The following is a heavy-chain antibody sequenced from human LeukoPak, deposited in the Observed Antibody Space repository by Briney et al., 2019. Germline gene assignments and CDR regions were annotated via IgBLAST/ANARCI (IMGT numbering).Heavy chain of an antibody. D-gene: IGHD3-22*01. J-gene: IGHJ5*02. CDR1: GGSISGYY. Sequence: SETLSLTYTVSGGSISGYYWSCIRQPPGRGLEWIGYIYASGTTSYNPSLKSRVTISVDTSKNQLSLKLSSVTAADTAVYNCARPYYYDSRIDPWGQGILVTVSS. V-gene: IGHV4-4*09. CDR3: ARPYYYDSRIDP. CDR2: IYASGTT.